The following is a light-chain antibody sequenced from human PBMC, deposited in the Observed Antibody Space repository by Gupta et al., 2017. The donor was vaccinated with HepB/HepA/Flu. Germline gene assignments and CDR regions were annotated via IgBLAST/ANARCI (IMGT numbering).Light chain of an antibody. CDR1: QSVSSN. CDR3: QQDNSWPLT. V-gene: IGKV3D-15*01. CDR2: GAS. Sequence: EMVMMQSPATLSVSPGERATLSCRASQSVSSNLAWYQQTPGQAPRLLIYGASTRANGIPARFSGSGSETEFTLTISSLQSEDFAVYYCQQDNSWPLTFGRGTKVEIK. J-gene: IGKJ4*01.